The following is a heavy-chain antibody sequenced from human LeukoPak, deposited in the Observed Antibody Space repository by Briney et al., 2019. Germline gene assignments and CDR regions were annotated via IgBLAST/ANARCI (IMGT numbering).Heavy chain of an antibody. CDR3: AKDVDAAKLLLLWYCRQ. V-gene: IGHV3-23*01. Sequence: PGGSLRLSCAASGFTYSYLVKISLRQAPGKGLEWVSTVSVSGDSTNYADSVKGRFTISSDNSKNTLYLHMNGLRAEDTAIYYCAKDVDAAKLLLLWYCRQWGQGTLVTVSS. CDR1: GFTYSYLV. J-gene: IGHJ1*01. D-gene: IGHD2-15*01. CDR2: VSVSGDST.